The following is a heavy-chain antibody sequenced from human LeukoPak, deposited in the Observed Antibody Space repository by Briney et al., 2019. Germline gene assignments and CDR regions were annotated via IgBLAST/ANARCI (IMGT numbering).Heavy chain of an antibody. CDR2: IYHSGST. V-gene: IGHV4-30-2*01. J-gene: IGHJ6*03. Sequence: PSETLSLTCTVSGGSISSGGYYWSWIRQPPGKGLEWIGYIYHSGSTYYNPSLKSRVTISVDRSKNQFSLKLSSVTAADTAVYYCARDLRRPRGYGYYDSSGYHPYYYYYYMDVWGKGTTVTVSS. CDR3: ARDLRRPRGYGYYDSSGYHPYYYYYYMDV. CDR1: GGSISSGGYY. D-gene: IGHD3-22*01.